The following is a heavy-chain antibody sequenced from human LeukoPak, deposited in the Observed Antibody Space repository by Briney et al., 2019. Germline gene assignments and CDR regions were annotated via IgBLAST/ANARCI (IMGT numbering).Heavy chain of an antibody. V-gene: IGHV1-2*02. CDR2: INPNSGGT. CDR3: ARDPADIVVVPAYWFDP. CDR1: GYTFTGYY. D-gene: IGHD2-2*01. J-gene: IGHJ5*02. Sequence: GASVKVSCKASGYTFTGYYMHWVRQAPGQGPEWMGWINPNSGGTNYAQKFQGRVTMTRDTSISTAHMELSRLRSDDTAVYYCARDPADIVVVPAYWFDPWGQGTLVTVSS.